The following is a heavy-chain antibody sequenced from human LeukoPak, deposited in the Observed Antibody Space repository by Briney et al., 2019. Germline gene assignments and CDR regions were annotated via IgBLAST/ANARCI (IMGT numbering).Heavy chain of an antibody. J-gene: IGHJ4*02. CDR2: IYPGDSDT. CDR1: GYSFTTYW. V-gene: IGHV5-51*01. Sequence: GESLKISCKGSGYSFTTYWIGWVRQMPGKGLEWLGIIYPGDSDTRYSPSFQGQVTISADKSISTAYLQWSSLKASDTAMYYCARLLRNIAAAVYYFDYWGQGTLVTVSS. CDR3: ARLLRNIAAAVYYFDY. D-gene: IGHD6-13*01.